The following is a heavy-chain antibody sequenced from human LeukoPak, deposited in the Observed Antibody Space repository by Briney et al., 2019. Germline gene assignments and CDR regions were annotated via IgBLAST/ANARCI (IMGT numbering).Heavy chain of an antibody. D-gene: IGHD1-1*01. J-gene: IGHJ5*02. Sequence: SETLSLTCTVSGGSIGNYYWSWIRQPPGKGLEWIGYIYYSGSTNYNPSLKSRVTISIDTSKNQFSLILSSVTAADTAVYYCATVAPSGNWFDPWGQGTLVTISS. CDR2: IYYSGST. CDR1: GGSIGNYY. CDR3: ATVAPSGNWFDP. V-gene: IGHV4-59*01.